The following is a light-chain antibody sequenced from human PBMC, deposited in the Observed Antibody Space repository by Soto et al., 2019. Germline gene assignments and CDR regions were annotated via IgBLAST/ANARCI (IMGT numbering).Light chain of an antibody. V-gene: IGKV1-17*01. CDR1: QAIRSA. J-gene: IGKJ1*01. CDR2: AAS. Sequence: IQLTQSPSSLSASVGDRMTITCRASQAIRSALGWYQQKPGKVPKLLIYAASTLQSGVPSRFSGSGSGTEFTLTISSLQPDDFATYYCQHYNSYSEAFGQGTKVDI. CDR3: QHYNSYSEA.